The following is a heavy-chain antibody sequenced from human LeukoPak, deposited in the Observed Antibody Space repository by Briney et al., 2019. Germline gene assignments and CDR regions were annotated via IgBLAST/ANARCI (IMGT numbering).Heavy chain of an antibody. CDR3: ARTLVSHTVTTVWWFDP. CDR2: INHSGST. D-gene: IGHD4-17*01. V-gene: IGHV4-34*01. Sequence: SETLSLTCAVYGGSFSGYYWSWIRQPPGKGLEWIGEINHSGSTNYNPSLKSRVTISVDTSKNQFSLKLSSVTAADTAVYYCARTLVSHTVTTVWWFDPWGQGTLVTVSS. J-gene: IGHJ5*02. CDR1: GGSFSGYY.